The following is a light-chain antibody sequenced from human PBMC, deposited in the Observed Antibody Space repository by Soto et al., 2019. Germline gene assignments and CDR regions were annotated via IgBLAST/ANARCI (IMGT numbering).Light chain of an antibody. CDR3: EQYNNWPPRLS. J-gene: IGKJ4*01. CDR2: GAS. CDR1: QSVSSN. Sequence: EIVMPQSPATLSVSPGERATLSCRASQSVSSNLAWYRQKPGQAPRLLIYGASTRATGIPARFSGSGSGTEFTLTISSLQSEDFSVYYGEQYNNWPPRLSFAGETKVDIK. V-gene: IGKV3-15*01.